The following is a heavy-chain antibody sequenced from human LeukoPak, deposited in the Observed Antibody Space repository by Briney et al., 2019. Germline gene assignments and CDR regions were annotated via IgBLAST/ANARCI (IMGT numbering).Heavy chain of an antibody. J-gene: IGHJ4*02. CDR3: ARRDSSWHY. CDR1: GFTFSSYE. CDR2: ISSSGSTI. Sequence: GGSLRLSCAASGFTFSSYEMNWVRRAPGKGLEGVSYISSSGSTIYYADSVKGRFTISRDNAKNSLYLQMNSLRAEDTAVYYCARRDSSWHYWGQGTLVTVSS. D-gene: IGHD6-13*01. V-gene: IGHV3-48*03.